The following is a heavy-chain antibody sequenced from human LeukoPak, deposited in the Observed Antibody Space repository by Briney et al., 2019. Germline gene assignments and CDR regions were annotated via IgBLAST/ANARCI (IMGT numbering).Heavy chain of an antibody. V-gene: IGHV3-74*01. CDR3: VRDFRSADY. J-gene: IGHJ4*02. CDR2: ICPDGTVT. CDR1: GFTFSTYC. Sequence: GGSLRLSCAASGFTFSTYCMHWVRQTPGKGPMWVSRICPDGTVTNYADSVKARFIISRDDAGNTVYLQMNSLRVEDTAVYYCVRDFRSADYWGQGTLVTVSS.